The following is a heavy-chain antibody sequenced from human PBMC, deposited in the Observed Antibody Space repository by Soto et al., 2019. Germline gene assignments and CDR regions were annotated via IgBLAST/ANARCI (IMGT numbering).Heavy chain of an antibody. CDR3: ARDRGYSSGWDAFDI. D-gene: IGHD6-19*01. CDR1: GYTFTGYY. CDR2: INPNSGGT. J-gene: IGHJ3*02. Sequence: ASVKVSCKASGYTFTGYYMHWVRQAPGQGLEWMGWINPNSGGTNYAQKFQGWVTMTRDTSISTAYMELSRLRSDDTAVYYCARDRGYSSGWDAFDIWGQGTMVTVSS. V-gene: IGHV1-2*04.